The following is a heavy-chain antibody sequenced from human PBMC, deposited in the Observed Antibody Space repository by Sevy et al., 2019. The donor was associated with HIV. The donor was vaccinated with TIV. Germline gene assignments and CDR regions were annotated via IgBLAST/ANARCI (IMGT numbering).Heavy chain of an antibody. CDR3: AKSPALFTLFDY. Sequence: GGSLRLSCAASGFTFSSYAMSWVHQAPGKGLEWVSAISGSGGSTYYADSVKGRFTISRDNSKNTLYLQMNSLRAEDTAVYYCAKSPALFTLFDYWGQGTLVTVSS. J-gene: IGHJ4*02. V-gene: IGHV3-23*01. D-gene: IGHD2-15*01. CDR2: ISGSGGST. CDR1: GFTFSSYA.